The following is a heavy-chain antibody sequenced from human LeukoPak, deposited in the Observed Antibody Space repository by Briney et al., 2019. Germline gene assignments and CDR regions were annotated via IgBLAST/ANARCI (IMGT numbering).Heavy chain of an antibody. Sequence: GGSLRLSCAASGFTVSSNYMSWVRQAPGKGLEWVSVIYSGGSTYYADSVKGRFAISRDNSKNTLYLQMNSLRAEDTAVYYCARDFSPTTATLNWGQGTLVTVSS. D-gene: IGHD4-17*01. J-gene: IGHJ4*02. V-gene: IGHV3-53*01. CDR2: IYSGGST. CDR3: ARDFSPTTATLN. CDR1: GFTVSSNY.